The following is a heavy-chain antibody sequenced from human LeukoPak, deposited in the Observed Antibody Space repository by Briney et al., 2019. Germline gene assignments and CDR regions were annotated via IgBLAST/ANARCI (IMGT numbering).Heavy chain of an antibody. J-gene: IGHJ3*02. CDR2: IKQDGREK. V-gene: IGHV3-7*01. CDR1: GLTFSRYW. D-gene: IGHD5-18*01. Sequence: GGSLRLPCTASGLTFSRYWMSWVCRAPGKGREWVANIKQDGREKFYVDSEKARFTITRDNAKNSLYLQMNSLRAEDTAVYYCARDLQLWVGVGAFDIWGQGTMVTVSS. CDR3: ARDLQLWVGVGAFDI.